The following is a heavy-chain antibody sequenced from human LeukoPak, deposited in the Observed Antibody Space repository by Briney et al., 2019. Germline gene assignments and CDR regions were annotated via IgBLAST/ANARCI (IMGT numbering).Heavy chain of an antibody. J-gene: IGHJ6*03. Sequence: ASVKVSCKASGGTFSSYAISWVRQAPGQGLEWMGGIIPIFGTANYAQKFQGRVTITADKSTSTAYMELSSLRSEDTAVYYCARAPITTGDLRSFYYYYYYMDVWGKGTTVTVSS. D-gene: IGHD3-16*01. CDR2: IIPIFGTA. V-gene: IGHV1-69*06. CDR3: ARAPITTGDLRSFYYYYYYMDV. CDR1: GGTFSSYA.